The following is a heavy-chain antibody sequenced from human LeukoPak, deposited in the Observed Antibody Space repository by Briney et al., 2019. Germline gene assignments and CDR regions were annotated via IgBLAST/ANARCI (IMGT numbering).Heavy chain of an antibody. J-gene: IGHJ3*02. CDR3: ARDPDSSGYYYVGAFDI. CDR1: GFTFISYW. Sequence: GGSLRLSCAASGFTFISYWMSWVRQAPGKGLEWVANIKQDGSEKYYVDSVKGRFTISRDNAKNSLYLQMNSLRAEDTAVYYCARDPDSSGYYYVGAFDIWGQGTMVTVSS. CDR2: IKQDGSEK. D-gene: IGHD3-22*01. V-gene: IGHV3-7*01.